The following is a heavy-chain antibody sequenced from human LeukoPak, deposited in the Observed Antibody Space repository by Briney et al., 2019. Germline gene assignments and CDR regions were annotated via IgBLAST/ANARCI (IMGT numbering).Heavy chain of an antibody. CDR2: IYYSGST. CDR3: ARLGYCSSTSCFLLATVYMDV. CDR1: GGSISSYY. Sequence: SETLSLTCTVSGGSISSYYWSWIRQPAGKGLEWIGSIYYSGSTYYNPSLKSRVTISVDTSKNQFSLKLSSVTAADTAVYYCARLGYCSSTSCFLLATVYMDVWGKGTTVTVSS. D-gene: IGHD2-2*01. J-gene: IGHJ6*03. V-gene: IGHV4-59*05.